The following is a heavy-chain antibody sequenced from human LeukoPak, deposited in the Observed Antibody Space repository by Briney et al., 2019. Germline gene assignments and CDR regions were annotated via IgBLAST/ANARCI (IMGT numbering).Heavy chain of an antibody. Sequence: GGSLRLSCAASGFTFSSFAMHWVRQAPGKGLEWVAVISYDGRNKYYADSVKGRFTISRDNSKNTLYLQMNSLRAEDTAVYYCARDSVGATNYFDYWGQGTLVTVSA. D-gene: IGHD1-26*01. J-gene: IGHJ4*02. CDR2: ISYDGRNK. V-gene: IGHV3-30*04. CDR1: GFTFSSFA. CDR3: ARDSVGATNYFDY.